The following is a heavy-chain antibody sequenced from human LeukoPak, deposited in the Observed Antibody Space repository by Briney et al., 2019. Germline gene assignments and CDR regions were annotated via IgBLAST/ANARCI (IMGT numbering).Heavy chain of an antibody. CDR3: ARRSERFDP. J-gene: IGHJ5*02. V-gene: IGHV4-59*08. CDR1: GGSISNYY. D-gene: IGHD3-10*01. Sequence: SETLSLTCTVSGGSISNYYWSWIRQPPGKGLEWIGYIYYSGSTNYNPSLKSRVTISVDTSKNQFSLKLSSVTAADTAVYYCARRSERFDPWGQGTLVTVSS. CDR2: IYYSGST.